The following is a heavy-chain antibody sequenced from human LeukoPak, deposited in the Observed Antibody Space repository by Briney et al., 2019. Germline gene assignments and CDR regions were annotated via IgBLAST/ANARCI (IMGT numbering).Heavy chain of an antibody. Sequence: SETLSLTCTVSGGSISSYYWSWIRQPAGKGLEWIGRIYTSGSTNYNPSLKSRVTMSVDTSKNQFSLKLSSVTAADTAVYYCARESYYYDSRPFDYWGQGTLVTVSS. J-gene: IGHJ4*02. CDR1: GGSISSYY. D-gene: IGHD3-22*01. V-gene: IGHV4-4*07. CDR3: ARESYYYDSRPFDY. CDR2: IYTSGST.